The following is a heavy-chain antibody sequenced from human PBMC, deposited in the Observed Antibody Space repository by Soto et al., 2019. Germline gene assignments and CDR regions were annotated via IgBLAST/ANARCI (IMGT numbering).Heavy chain of an antibody. CDR3: ARGSGSSRYSCYGGMDV. D-gene: IGHD3-3*01. CDR1: GYSFTSYW. CDR2: IYPGDSDT. V-gene: IGHV5-51*01. J-gene: IGHJ6*02. Sequence: GESLRISCKGSGYSFTSYWIGWVRQMPGKGLEWMGIIYPGDSDTRYSPSLQGQVTISADKSISTAYLQWSSLKASDTAMYYCARGSGSSRYSCYGGMDVWGQGTTVTVS.